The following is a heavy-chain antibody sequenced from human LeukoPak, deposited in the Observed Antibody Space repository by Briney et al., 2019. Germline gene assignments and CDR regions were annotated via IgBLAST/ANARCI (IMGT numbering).Heavy chain of an antibody. CDR3: TTGIGNYYYY. J-gene: IGHJ4*02. D-gene: IGHD3-10*01. V-gene: IGHV3-74*01. CDR2: VKSDGSDT. Sequence: PGGSLRLSCAASGSTFSRYWMHWVRQAPGKGLVWVSRVKSDGSDTIYADSVKGRFTISRDNAKNTLYLQMDSLRAEDTAVYYXTTGIGNYYYYWGQGTLVTVSS. CDR1: GSTFSRYW.